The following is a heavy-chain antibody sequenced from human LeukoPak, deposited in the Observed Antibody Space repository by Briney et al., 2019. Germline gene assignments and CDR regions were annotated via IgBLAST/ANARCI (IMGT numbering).Heavy chain of an antibody. V-gene: IGHV3-23*01. CDR2: ISGSGGST. D-gene: IGHD6-6*01. Sequence: GGSLRLSCAASGFSFSTYAMSWVRQAPEKGLEWVSGISGSGGSTYHADSVKGRFTISRDNSKNTLCLQMYSLRAEDTAVYYCAKDLREYSSSSDYFDYWGQGTLVTVSS. J-gene: IGHJ4*02. CDR1: GFSFSTYA. CDR3: AKDLREYSSSSDYFDY.